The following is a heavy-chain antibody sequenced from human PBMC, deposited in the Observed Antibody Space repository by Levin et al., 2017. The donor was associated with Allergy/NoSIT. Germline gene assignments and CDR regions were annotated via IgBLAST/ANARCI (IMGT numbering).Heavy chain of an antibody. CDR2: IDNATTAI. CDR3: ARDMYTTGWAYYYAMDV. D-gene: IGHD5/OR15-5a*01. CDR1: GFTFSSYS. V-gene: IGHV3-48*02. Sequence: QPGGSLRLSCVASGFTFSSYSMNWVRQAPGKGLEWISYIDNATTAIYYADSVKGRFTISRDNAQNSLYLQMNSLRDEDMAVYYCARDMYTTGWAYYYAMDVWGQGTSVTVSS. J-gene: IGHJ6*02.